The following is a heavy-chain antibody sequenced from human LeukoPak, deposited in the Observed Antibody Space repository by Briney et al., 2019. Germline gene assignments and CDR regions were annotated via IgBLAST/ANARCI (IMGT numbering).Heavy chain of an antibody. D-gene: IGHD3-16*02. CDR1: GFTFDDYG. CDR2: TNWNGART. V-gene: IGHV3-20*04. Sequence: GGSLRLSCAASGFTFDDYGMSWVRQAPGKGLEWVSGTNWNGARTGYADSVKGRFIISRDNAKNSLYLQMNSLRAEDTAVYYCARGPSYDYVWGSYRLYWGQGTLVTVSS. CDR3: ARGPSYDYVWGSYRLY. J-gene: IGHJ4*02.